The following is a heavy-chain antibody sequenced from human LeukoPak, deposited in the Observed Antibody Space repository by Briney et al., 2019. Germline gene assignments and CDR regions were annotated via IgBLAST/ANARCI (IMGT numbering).Heavy chain of an antibody. CDR1: GFTLSSYS. CDR2: ISSSGSYI. Sequence: GGSLRLSCAASGFTLSSYSMNWVRQAPGKGLEWVSSISSSGSYIHYTDSVKGRFTISRDNTKKSLYLQMNSLRAEDTAVYYCARDRYDRSGYYDYWGQGTLVTVSS. V-gene: IGHV3-21*01. D-gene: IGHD3-22*01. J-gene: IGHJ4*02. CDR3: ARDRYDRSGYYDY.